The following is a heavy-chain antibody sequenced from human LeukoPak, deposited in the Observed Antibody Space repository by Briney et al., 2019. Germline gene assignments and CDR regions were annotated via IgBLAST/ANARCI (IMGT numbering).Heavy chain of an antibody. CDR3: ARQGRAGTTFDY. CDR2: IYYTGST. V-gene: IGHV4-61*05. D-gene: IGHD6-19*01. J-gene: IGHJ4*02. CDR1: GGSISSSSYN. Sequence: PETLYLTCTVSGGSISSSSYNWGWIRKPPGKELEWIGYIYYTGSTNYNPSLRNRVSIFIDTPKNEFSLKLTSVTAADTAVYYCARQGRAGTTFDYWGQGTLVTASS.